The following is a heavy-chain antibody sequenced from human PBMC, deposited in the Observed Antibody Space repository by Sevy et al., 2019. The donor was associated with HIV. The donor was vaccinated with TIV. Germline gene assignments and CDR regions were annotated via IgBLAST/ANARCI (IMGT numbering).Heavy chain of an antibody. CDR1: GYTFTNFD. D-gene: IGHD2-2*01. J-gene: IGHJ6*03. CDR2: VSAYNGNT. V-gene: IGHV1-18*01. CDR3: ARYCSSTSCSTGYYYYYMDV. Sequence: ASVKVSCKASGYTFTNFDITWVRQAPGQGLEWMVWVSAYNGNTNYAQKFQGRVTMTTDTSTRTAYMELVSLRSDDTAVYYCARYCSSTSCSTGYYYYYMDVWGKGTTVTVSS.